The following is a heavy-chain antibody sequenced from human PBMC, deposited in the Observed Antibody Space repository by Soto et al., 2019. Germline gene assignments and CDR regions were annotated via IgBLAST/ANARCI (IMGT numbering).Heavy chain of an antibody. D-gene: IGHD1-1*01. CDR1: GGSIVTGSYY. CDR2: IYYSGNT. Sequence: SGTLSLTCTVSGGSIVTGSYYWGWIRQPPGKGLEWLGHIYYSGNTYYPPSLKSRVTISVDTSKNQFSLRLSSVTAADTAVYYCVSLQQQYNPYGMDVCGQGPTVTVSS. J-gene: IGHJ6*02. V-gene: IGHV4-39*01. CDR3: VSLQQQYNPYGMDV.